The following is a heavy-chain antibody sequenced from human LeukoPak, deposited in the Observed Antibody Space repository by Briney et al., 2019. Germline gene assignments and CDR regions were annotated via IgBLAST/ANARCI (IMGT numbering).Heavy chain of an antibody. J-gene: IGHJ4*02. D-gene: IGHD2-2*01. V-gene: IGHV4-39*07. CDR2: IFYSGST. CDR3: ARVVGYCSSTSCSYYFDY. CDR1: GGSISSSTYY. Sequence: SETLSLTCTVSGGSISSSTYYWGWIRQPPGKGLEWIGSIFYSGSTYYNPSLKTRVTISVDTSKNQFSLKLSSVTAADTAVYYCARVVGYCSSTSCSYYFDYWGQGTLVTVSS.